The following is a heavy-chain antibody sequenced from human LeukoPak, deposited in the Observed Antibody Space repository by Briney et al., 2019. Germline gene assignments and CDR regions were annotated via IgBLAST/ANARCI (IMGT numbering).Heavy chain of an antibody. D-gene: IGHD6-13*01. Sequence: GGSLRLSCAASGFTFSSYGTSWVRQAPGKGLEWVSSIGSSGGTTYYADSVKGRFTISRDNSKNTLYLQMNSLRAEDTAVYYCADLSSSRIWGQGTMVTVSS. CDR2: IGSSGGTT. J-gene: IGHJ3*02. CDR1: GFTFSSYG. CDR3: ADLSSSRI. V-gene: IGHV3-23*01.